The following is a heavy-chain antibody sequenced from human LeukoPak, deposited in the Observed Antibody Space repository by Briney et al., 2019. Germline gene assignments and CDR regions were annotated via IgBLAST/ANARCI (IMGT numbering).Heavy chain of an antibody. V-gene: IGHV1-8*03. Sequence: GASVKVSCKXSGYTFTSYDINWVRQATGQGLEWMGWMNPNSGNTGYSQKFQGRVTITRNTSISTAYMELSSLRSEDTAVYYCARGFLGSTGAFDIWGQGTMVTVSS. J-gene: IGHJ3*02. CDR2: MNPNSGNT. CDR1: GYTFTSYD. D-gene: IGHD1-26*01. CDR3: ARGFLGSTGAFDI.